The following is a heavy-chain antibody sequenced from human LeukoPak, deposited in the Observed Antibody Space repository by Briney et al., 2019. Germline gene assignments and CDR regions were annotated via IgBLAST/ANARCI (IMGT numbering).Heavy chain of an antibody. CDR3: ARVSSSIWAPPDY. Sequence: GGSLRLSCAASGFTFSSYSMNWVRQAPGKGLEWVSYISSSSTIYYADSVKGRFTISRDNAKNSLYLQMNSLRAEDTAVYYCARVSSSIWAPPDYWGQGTLVTVSS. CDR1: GFTFSSYS. J-gene: IGHJ4*02. V-gene: IGHV3-48*01. CDR2: ISSSSTI. D-gene: IGHD6-6*01.